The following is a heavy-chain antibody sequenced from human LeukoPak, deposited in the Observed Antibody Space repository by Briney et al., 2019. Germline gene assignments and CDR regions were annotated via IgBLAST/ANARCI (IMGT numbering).Heavy chain of an antibody. J-gene: IGHJ4*02. D-gene: IGHD3-22*01. CDR2: IYYSGST. CDR3: ARATIRDSSGYYYVGMVY. V-gene: IGHV4-30-4*08. Sequence: LRLSCAASGFTFSSYSMNWVRQPPGKGLEWIGYIYYSGSTYYNPSLKSRVTISVDTSKNQFSLKLSSVTAADTAVYYCARATIRDSSGYYYVGMVYWGQGTLVTVSS. CDR1: GFTFSSYS.